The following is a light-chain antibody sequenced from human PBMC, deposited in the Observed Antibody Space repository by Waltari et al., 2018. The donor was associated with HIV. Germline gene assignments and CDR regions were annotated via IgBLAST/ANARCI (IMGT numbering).Light chain of an antibody. Sequence: QSALTQPPSASGSPGQSVTISCTGTRSDIGAYNYVAWYQQYSGKAPKLMIFYVIKRPSGVPDRFSGSKSGNTASLTVSGLQAEDEADYYCASHAGSKDVFGGGTKLTVL. J-gene: IGLJ2*01. V-gene: IGLV2-8*01. CDR2: YVI. CDR1: RSDIGAYNY. CDR3: ASHAGSKDV.